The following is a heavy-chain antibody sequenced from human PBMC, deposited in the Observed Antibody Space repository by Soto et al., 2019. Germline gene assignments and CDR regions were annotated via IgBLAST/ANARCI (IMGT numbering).Heavy chain of an antibody. D-gene: IGHD1-20*01. CDR3: ARDRPGIKTYEAFDI. CDR2: MSPNTGTI. V-gene: IGHV1-8*01. J-gene: IGHJ3*02. CDR1: GYTFTSYD. Sequence: SVKASCKASGYTFTSYDINWVRQATGQGPEWMGWMSPNTGTIVYAQKFQGRVTMTRNTSTSTAYMTLSSLRSEDTAVYYCARDRPGIKTYEAFDIWGQGPTVTVSS.